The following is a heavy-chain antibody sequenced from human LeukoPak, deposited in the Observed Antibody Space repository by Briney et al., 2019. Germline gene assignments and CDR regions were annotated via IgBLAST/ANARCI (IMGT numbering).Heavy chain of an antibody. CDR2: ISYDGSNK. V-gene: IGHV3-30*18. J-gene: IGHJ4*02. CDR1: GFTFSSYS. Sequence: PGGSLRLSCAASGFTFSSYSMNWVRQAPGKGLEWVAVISYDGSNKYYADSVKGRFTISRDNSKNTLYLQMNSLRAEDTAVYYCAKLVGDSSGYCIDYWGQGTLVTVSS. D-gene: IGHD3-22*01. CDR3: AKLVGDSSGYCIDY.